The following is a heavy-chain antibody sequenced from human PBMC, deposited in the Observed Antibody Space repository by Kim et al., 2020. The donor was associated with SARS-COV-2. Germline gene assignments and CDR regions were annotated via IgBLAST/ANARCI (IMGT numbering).Heavy chain of an antibody. CDR3: ARVSAFWSGNEY. Sequence: SETLSLTCTVSGGSISNYYWSWFRQPPGKGLDWIGYIHYTGTTNYSPSLKSRVAISLDTSNYQFSLKLHSLTAADTAVYYCARVSAFWSGNEYWGQGILV. J-gene: IGHJ4*02. CDR1: GGSISNYY. D-gene: IGHD3-3*01. V-gene: IGHV4-59*01. CDR2: IHYTGTT.